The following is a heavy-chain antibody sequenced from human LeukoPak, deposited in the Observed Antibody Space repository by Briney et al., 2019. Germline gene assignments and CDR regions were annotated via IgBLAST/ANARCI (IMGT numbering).Heavy chain of an antibody. CDR3: ARGGPSHIVVVPAAPRPFDY. J-gene: IGHJ4*02. V-gene: IGHV4-34*01. D-gene: IGHD2-2*01. Sequence: SETLSLTCAVYGGSFSGYYWSWIRQPPGKGLEWIGEINHSGSTNYNPSLKSRVTISVDTSKNQFSLKLSSVTAADTAVYYCARGGPSHIVVVPAAPRPFDYWGQGILVTVSS. CDR1: GGSFSGYY. CDR2: INHSGST.